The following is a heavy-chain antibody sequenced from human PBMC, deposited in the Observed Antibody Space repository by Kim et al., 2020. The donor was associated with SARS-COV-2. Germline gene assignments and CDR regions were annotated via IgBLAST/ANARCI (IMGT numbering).Heavy chain of an antibody. CDR3: AREAPLTIFGRQYAMDV. J-gene: IGHJ6*02. CDR2: IYTGDIT. Sequence: GGSLRLSCAASGFNVNSTYMTWVRQAPGKGLEWVSSIYTGDITYYAESVKGRFTISRDDSRNTLYLQLNRLRAGDTAVYYCAREAPLTIFGRQYAMDVWGRGTMVTVSS. D-gene: IGHD3-3*01. V-gene: IGHV3-53*01. CDR1: GFNVNSTY.